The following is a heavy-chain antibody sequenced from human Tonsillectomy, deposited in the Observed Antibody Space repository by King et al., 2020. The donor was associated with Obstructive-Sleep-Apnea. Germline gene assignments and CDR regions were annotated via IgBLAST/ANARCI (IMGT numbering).Heavy chain of an antibody. D-gene: IGHD6-6*01. CDR1: GASISSGAYY. Sequence: LQLQESGPRLVRPSQTLSLSCAVSGASISSGAYYWGWSRQYPGKGLEGIGYIYYSGTTDFNPSLEGRVTTLVDTSKNQFSLRLTSVTAADTAVYYCARVVHLGDYVDYWGQGARVTVSS. CDR3: ARVVHLGDYVDY. CDR2: IYYSGTT. J-gene: IGHJ4*02. V-gene: IGHV4-31*11.